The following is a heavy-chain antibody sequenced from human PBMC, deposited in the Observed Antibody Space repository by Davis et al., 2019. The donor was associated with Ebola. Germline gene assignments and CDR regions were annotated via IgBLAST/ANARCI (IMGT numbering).Heavy chain of an antibody. CDR1: GGSISTTSYY. J-gene: IGHJ4*02. V-gene: IGHV4-39*01. Sequence: MPGGSLRLSCTVSGGSISTTSYYWGWIRQPPGKGLEWIGSIYYSGSAHSNPSLKSRVTISVDTSNNQFSLKLTSVSAADTAVYYCATRRLSFEAIDYWGQGTLVTVSS. D-gene: IGHD1-26*01. CDR3: ATRRLSFEAIDY. CDR2: IYYSGSA.